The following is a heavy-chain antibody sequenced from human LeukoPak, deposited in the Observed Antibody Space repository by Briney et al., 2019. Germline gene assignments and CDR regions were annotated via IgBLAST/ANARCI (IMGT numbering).Heavy chain of an antibody. J-gene: IGHJ4*02. CDR2: ISSSSSYI. CDR3: ARAFYSGSYEYYFDY. CDR1: GFTFSSYS. V-gene: IGHV3-21*01. Sequence: GGSLRLSCAASGFTFSSYSMNWVRQAPGKGLEWVSSISSSSSYIYYADSVKGRFTISRDNAKNSLYLQMNSLRAEDTAVYYCARAFYSGSYEYYFDYWGQGTLVTVSS. D-gene: IGHD1-26*01.